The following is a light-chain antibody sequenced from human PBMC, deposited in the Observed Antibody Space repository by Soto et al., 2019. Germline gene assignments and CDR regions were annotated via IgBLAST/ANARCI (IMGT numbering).Light chain of an antibody. CDR3: QQYKDWPTT. V-gene: IGKV3-20*01. J-gene: IGKJ1*01. CDR2: GAS. Sequence: EIVLTQSPGTLSLSPGERATLSCRASQSVSSSYLAWYQQKPGQAPRLLIYGASSRATGIPDRFSGSGSGTGFTLTISRLEPEDFAVYYCQQYKDWPTTFGQGTKVEV. CDR1: QSVSSSY.